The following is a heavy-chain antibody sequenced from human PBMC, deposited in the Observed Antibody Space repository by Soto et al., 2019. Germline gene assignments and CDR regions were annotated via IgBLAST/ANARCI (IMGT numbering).Heavy chain of an antibody. V-gene: IGHV3-72*01. CDR2: TRNKANRYTT. CDR1: GFTFSDHY. J-gene: IGHJ3*02. Sequence: GGSLRLSCAASGFTFSDHYMDWVRQAPGKGLEWVGRTRNKANRYTTEYAASVKGRFTITRDDSKNSRYLQMTSLKTEDTAVYYCASGSDSSGPRAFDIWGQGTMVTVSS. CDR3: ASGSDSSGPRAFDI. D-gene: IGHD3-22*01.